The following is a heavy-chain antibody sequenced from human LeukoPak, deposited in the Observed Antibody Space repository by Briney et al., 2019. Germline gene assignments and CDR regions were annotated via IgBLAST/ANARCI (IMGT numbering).Heavy chain of an antibody. CDR2: IIPIFGTA. Sequence: GASVKVSCKASGGTFSSYAISWVRQAPGQGLEWMGGIIPIFGTANYAQKFQGRVTITADESTSTAYMELSSLRSEDTAVYYCARDSRVVVIAIAAFDIWGQGTMVTVSS. D-gene: IGHD2-21*01. CDR1: GGTFSSYA. CDR3: ARDSRVVVIAIAAFDI. V-gene: IGHV1-69*13. J-gene: IGHJ3*02.